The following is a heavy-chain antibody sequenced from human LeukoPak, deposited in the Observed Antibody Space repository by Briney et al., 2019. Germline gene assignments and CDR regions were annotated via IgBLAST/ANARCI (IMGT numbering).Heavy chain of an antibody. J-gene: IGHJ4*02. D-gene: IGHD6-13*01. V-gene: IGHV1-18*04. CDR3: ARLSAGYSSSWSYFDH. CDR2: ISAYNGNT. Sequence: ASVKVSCKASGYTFTSYGISWVRQAPGQGLEWMGWISAYNGNTNYAQKLQGRVTMTTDTSTSTAYMELRSLRSDDTAVYYCARLSAGYSSSWSYFDHWGQGTLVTVSS. CDR1: GYTFTSYG.